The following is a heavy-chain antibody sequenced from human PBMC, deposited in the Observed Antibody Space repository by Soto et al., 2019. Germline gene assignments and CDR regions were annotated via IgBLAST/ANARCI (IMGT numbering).Heavy chain of an antibody. J-gene: IGHJ5*02. CDR1: GYTFTSYG. Sequence: QLVQSGVEMKNPGASVKVSCKSSGYTFTSYGISWVRQAPGQGLEWMGWISGFNDDTNHAQKFQGRVTVTKDTPTSTAYMELRRLQADDTAMYYCASSGSYYLARNWSGPWGQGTLVIVSS. CDR2: ISGFNDDT. D-gene: IGHD3-10*01. CDR3: ASSGSYYLARNWSGP. V-gene: IGHV1-18*01.